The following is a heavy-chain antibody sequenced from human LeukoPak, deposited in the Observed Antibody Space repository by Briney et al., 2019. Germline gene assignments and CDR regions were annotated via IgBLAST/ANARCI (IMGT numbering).Heavy chain of an antibody. D-gene: IGHD7-27*01. Sequence: SETLSLTCTVSGGSISSSSYYWGWIRQPPGKGLEWIGSIYYSGSTYYNPSLKSRVTISVDTSKNQFSLKLSSVTAADTAVYYCARGRPGELDYWGQGTLVTVSS. CDR2: IYYSGST. CDR3: ARGRPGELDY. CDR1: GGSISSSSYY. J-gene: IGHJ4*02. V-gene: IGHV4-39*07.